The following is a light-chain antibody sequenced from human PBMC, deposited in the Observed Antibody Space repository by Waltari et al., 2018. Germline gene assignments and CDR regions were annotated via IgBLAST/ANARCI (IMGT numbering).Light chain of an antibody. V-gene: IGKV3-20*01. Sequence: EIVLTQSPGTLSLSPGERATLSCRASEAISSTFLAWYRHKPGQAPTLLIYAASDRATGIPDRISGSGSGTDFVLTISRLEPEDFAVYYCQHYGSPQTFGQGTEVEIK. CDR3: QHYGSPQT. CDR1: EAISSTF. J-gene: IGKJ1*01. CDR2: AAS.